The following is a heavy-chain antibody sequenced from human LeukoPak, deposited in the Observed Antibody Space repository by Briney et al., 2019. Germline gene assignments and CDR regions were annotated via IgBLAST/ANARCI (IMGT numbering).Heavy chain of an antibody. CDR1: GGTFSSYA. CDR2: IIPILGIA. J-gene: IGHJ6*02. V-gene: IGHV1-69*04. Sequence: GSSVKVSCKASGGTFSSYAISWVRQAPGQGLEWMGRIIPILGIANYAQKFQGRVTITADKSTSTAYMELSSLRSEDTAVYYCARETGPGDYVGWLRYYYYYGMDVWGQGTTVTVSS. D-gene: IGHD4-17*01. CDR3: ARETGPGDYVGWLRYYYYYGMDV.